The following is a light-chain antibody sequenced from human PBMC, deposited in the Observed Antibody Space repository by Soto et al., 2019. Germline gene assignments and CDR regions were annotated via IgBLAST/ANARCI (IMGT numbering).Light chain of an antibody. V-gene: IGKV1-5*03. CDR1: QSISRQ. J-gene: IGKJ1*01. CDR3: LQYQSYWT. Sequence: DIQMTQSPSTLSASVGDRVSITCRASQSISRQLAWYQQKPGKAPNLLIYQASNLETGVPSRFTGSGSGTEFTLTVSSLQPDDVATYYCLQYQSYWTFGQGTKVEVK. CDR2: QAS.